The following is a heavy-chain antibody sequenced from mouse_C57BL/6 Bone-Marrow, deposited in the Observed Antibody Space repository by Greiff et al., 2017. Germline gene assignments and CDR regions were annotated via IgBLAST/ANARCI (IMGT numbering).Heavy chain of an antibody. CDR1: GYPFTSYW. V-gene: IGHV1-64*01. J-gene: IGHJ2*01. CDR3: ARTYFDY. Sequence: QVQLQQLGAELVKLGASVKLSCKASGYPFTSYWMHWVKQRPGQGVEWIGMIHPNSGNTNYNEKFKSKATLTVNKSSSTAYRQLSSVTSEDSAVYYCARTYFDYWGKGTTLTVSS. CDR2: IHPNSGNT.